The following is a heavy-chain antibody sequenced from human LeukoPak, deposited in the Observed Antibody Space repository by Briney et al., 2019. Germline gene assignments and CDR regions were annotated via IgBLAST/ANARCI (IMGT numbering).Heavy chain of an antibody. CDR2: INPNSGGT. D-gene: IGHD2-8*01. Sequence: RASVKVSCKASGYTFTGYYMHWVRQAPGQGLEWMGWINPNSGGTNYAQKFQGRVTMTRDTSISTAYMELSRLRSDDTAVYYCARDPGYCTNGVCYRWFDPWGQGTLVTVSS. V-gene: IGHV1-2*02. CDR3: ARDPGYCTNGVCYRWFDP. J-gene: IGHJ5*02. CDR1: GYTFTGYY.